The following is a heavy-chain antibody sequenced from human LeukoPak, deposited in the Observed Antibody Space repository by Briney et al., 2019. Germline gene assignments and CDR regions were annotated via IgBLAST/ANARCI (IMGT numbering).Heavy chain of an antibody. V-gene: IGHV3-23*01. Sequence: GGSLRLSCAASGFTFSSYAMSWVRQAPGKGLEWVSAISGSGGSTYYADSVKGRFTISGDNSKNTLYLQMNSLRAEDTAVYYCAKTRDYYGSGNHYFDYWGQGTLVTVSS. J-gene: IGHJ4*02. D-gene: IGHD3-10*01. CDR1: GFTFSSYA. CDR2: ISGSGGST. CDR3: AKTRDYYGSGNHYFDY.